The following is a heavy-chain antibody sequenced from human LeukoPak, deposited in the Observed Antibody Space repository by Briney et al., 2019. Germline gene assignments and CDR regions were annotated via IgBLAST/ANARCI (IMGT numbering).Heavy chain of an antibody. CDR2: VWSDGTNT. Sequence: GRSLRLSCAASGFTFSSYGMHWVRQAPGKGLEWVALVWSDGTNTYYADSVKGRFTISRDNAKNSLYLQMNSLRDEDTAVYYCARHDYGGNSGDYWGQGTLVTVSS. D-gene: IGHD4-23*01. CDR1: GFTFSSYG. CDR3: ARHDYGGNSGDY. J-gene: IGHJ4*02. V-gene: IGHV3-33*01.